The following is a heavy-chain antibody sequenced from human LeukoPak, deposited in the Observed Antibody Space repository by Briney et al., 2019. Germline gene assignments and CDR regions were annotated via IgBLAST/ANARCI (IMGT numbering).Heavy chain of an antibody. CDR2: IIPIFGTA. D-gene: IGHD3-22*01. CDR3: ARARGYYDSSEYYFDY. Sequence: SVKVSCKASVGTFSSDAISWVRQAPGQGLEWMGRIIPIFGTANYAQKFQGRVTITTGESTSTAYMELSRLRSEDAAVYYRARARGYYDSSEYYFDYWGQGTLVTVSS. J-gene: IGHJ4*02. V-gene: IGHV1-69*05. CDR1: VGTFSSDA.